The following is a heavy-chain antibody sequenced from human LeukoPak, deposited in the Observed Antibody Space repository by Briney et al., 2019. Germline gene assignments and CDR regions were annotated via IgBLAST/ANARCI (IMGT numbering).Heavy chain of an antibody. CDR2: INPNSGGT. Sequence: ASVKVSCKASGYTFTGYYMYWVRQAPGQGLEWMGWINPNSGGTNYAQKFQGRVTMTRDTSISTAYMERSRLRSDDTAVYYCTRRVGSVFGEPLGYWGQGTLVTVSS. V-gene: IGHV1-2*02. CDR3: TRRVGSVFGEPLGY. D-gene: IGHD3-10*01. J-gene: IGHJ4*02. CDR1: GYTFTGYY.